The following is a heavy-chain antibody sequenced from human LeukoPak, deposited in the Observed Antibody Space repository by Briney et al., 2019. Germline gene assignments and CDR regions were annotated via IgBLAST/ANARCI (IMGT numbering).Heavy chain of an antibody. CDR1: GYTVTGYY. Sequence: ASVKVSCKASGYTVTGYYMHWVRQAPGQGLEWMGIINPSGGSTSYAQKFQGRVTMTRDTSTSTVYMELSSLRSEDTAVYYCARDLYDSSGYYYGNWFDPWGQGTLVTVSS. V-gene: IGHV1-46*01. D-gene: IGHD3-22*01. J-gene: IGHJ5*02. CDR3: ARDLYDSSGYYYGNWFDP. CDR2: INPSGGST.